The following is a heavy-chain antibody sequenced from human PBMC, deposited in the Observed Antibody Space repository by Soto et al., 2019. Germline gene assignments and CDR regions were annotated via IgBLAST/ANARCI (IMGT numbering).Heavy chain of an antibody. J-gene: IGHJ6*02. CDR3: ARVYYDSSGYYYSYYYGMDV. V-gene: IGHV1-69*13. CDR1: GGTFSSYA. D-gene: IGHD3-22*01. CDR2: IIPIFGTA. Sequence: SVKVSCKASGGTFSSYAISWVRQAPGQGLEWMGGIIPIFGTANYAQKFQGRVTITADESTSTAYMELSSLRSEDTAVYYCARVYYDSSGYYYSYYYGMDVWGQGTTVTVSS.